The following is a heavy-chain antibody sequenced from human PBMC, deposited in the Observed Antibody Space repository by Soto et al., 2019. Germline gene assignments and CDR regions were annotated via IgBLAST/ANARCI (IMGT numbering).Heavy chain of an antibody. V-gene: IGHV1-69*02. CDR1: GGTFSSYT. D-gene: IGHD3-10*01. CDR2: IIPIFGIA. Sequence: QVQLVQSGAEVKKPGSSVKVSCKASGGTFSSYTISWVRQAPGQGLEWMGRIIPIFGIANYAQKFQGRVTITADKFTSTAYMELSSLRSEDTAVYYCVRVRGAGTIGYGLGVWGQGTTVTVSS. CDR3: VRVRGAGTIGYGLGV. J-gene: IGHJ6*02.